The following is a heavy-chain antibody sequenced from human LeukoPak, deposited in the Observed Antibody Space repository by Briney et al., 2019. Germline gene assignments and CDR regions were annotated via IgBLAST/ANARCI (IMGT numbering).Heavy chain of an antibody. D-gene: IGHD3-22*01. CDR3: AKTDDYYDSRGYYWGFDY. J-gene: IGHJ4*02. V-gene: IGHV3-53*01. Sequence: GGSLRLSCAASGFTVSSNYMSWVRQAPGKGLEWVSVIYSGGSTYYADSVKGRFTISRDNSKNTLYLQMNSLRAEDTAVYYCAKTDDYYDSRGYYWGFDYWGQGTLVTVSS. CDR2: IYSGGST. CDR1: GFTVSSNY.